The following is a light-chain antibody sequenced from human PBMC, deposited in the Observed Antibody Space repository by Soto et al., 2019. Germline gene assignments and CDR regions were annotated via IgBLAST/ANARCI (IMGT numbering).Light chain of an antibody. V-gene: IGKV1-9*01. Sequence: IQLTQSPSSLSASVGDRVTITCRASQGISSYLAWYQQKPGKAPKLLIYAASTLQSGVPSRFSGSGSGTDFTLTISSRQPEDCATYYCQQLNSYPLTCGGGTKVEIK. CDR1: QGISSY. CDR3: QQLNSYPLT. J-gene: IGKJ4*01. CDR2: AAS.